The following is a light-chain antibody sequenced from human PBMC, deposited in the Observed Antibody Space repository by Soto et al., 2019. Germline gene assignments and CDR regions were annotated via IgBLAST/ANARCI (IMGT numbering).Light chain of an antibody. CDR1: SSDVGGYNY. CDR2: DVS. V-gene: IGLV2-14*01. CDR3: SSYTSSNTQV. J-gene: IGLJ2*01. Sequence: QSVLTQPASVSGSPGQSITISCTGTSSDVGGYNYVSWYQQHPGKASKLMIYDVSNRPSGVSNRFSGSKSGNTASLTISGLQAEDEADYYCSSYTSSNTQVFGGGTKLTVL.